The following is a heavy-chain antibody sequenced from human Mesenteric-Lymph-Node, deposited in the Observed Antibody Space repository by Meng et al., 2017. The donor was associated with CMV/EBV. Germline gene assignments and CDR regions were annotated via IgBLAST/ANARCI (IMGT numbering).Heavy chain of an antibody. CDR1: GFTFSSYE. V-gene: IGHV3-48*03. CDR3: ARSRYCSGGSCSGFDY. D-gene: IGHD2-15*01. CDR2: ISSSATSI. J-gene: IGHJ4*02. Sequence: GGSLRLSCAASGFTFSSYEMNWVRQAPGKGLEWLSHISSSATSIYYADSVRGRFTISRDYAKNSVYLQMHSLRAEDTAVYYCARSRYCSGGSCSGFDYWGQGTLVTVSS.